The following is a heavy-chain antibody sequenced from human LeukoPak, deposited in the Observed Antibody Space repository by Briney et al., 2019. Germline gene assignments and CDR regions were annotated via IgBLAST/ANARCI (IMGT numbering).Heavy chain of an antibody. J-gene: IGHJ6*03. Sequence: GGSLRLSCAASTFTFSSYSMIWVRQAPGKGLEWLSYISRTSDLIYYADSVKGRFTISRDNAKNSLYLQMKSLRAEDTAVYYCAKGGGYEAQYYYYYLDVWGKGTTVTISS. CDR1: TFTFSSYS. V-gene: IGHV3-48*01. CDR2: ISRTSDLI. D-gene: IGHD5-12*01. CDR3: AKGGGYEAQYYYYYLDV.